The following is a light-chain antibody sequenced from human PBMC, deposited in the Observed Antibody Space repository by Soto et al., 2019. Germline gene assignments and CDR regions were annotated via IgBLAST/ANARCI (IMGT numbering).Light chain of an antibody. V-gene: IGKV2-30*01. CDR2: LVS. CDR3: MKGTHWPWT. CDR1: QSLVYSNGNTY. J-gene: IGKJ1*01. Sequence: DVVLSQSPLSXPVTLGQPASISCWSSQSLVYSNGNTYLNWFHQRPGQSPRRLIYLVSNRDSGVPDRFSGSGSGTDFTLKISRVEAEDVGVYYCMKGTHWPWTFGQGTKVDIK.